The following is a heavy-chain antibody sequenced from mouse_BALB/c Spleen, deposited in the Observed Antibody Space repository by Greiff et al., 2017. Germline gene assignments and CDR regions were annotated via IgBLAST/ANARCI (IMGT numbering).Heavy chain of an antibody. J-gene: IGHJ2*01. Sequence: EVKLMESGGDLVKPGGSLKLSCAASGFTFSSYGMSWVRQTPDKRLEWVATISSGGSYTYYPDSVKGRFTISRDNAKNTLYLQMSSLKSEDTAMYYCARRGFTTPTDYFDYWGQGTTLTVSS. V-gene: IGHV5-6*02. CDR1: GFTFSSYG. CDR3: ARRGFTTPTDYFDY. D-gene: IGHD1-2*01. CDR2: ISSGGSYT.